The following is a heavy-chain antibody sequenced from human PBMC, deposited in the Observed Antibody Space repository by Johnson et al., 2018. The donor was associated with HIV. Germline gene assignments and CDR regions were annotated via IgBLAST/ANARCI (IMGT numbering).Heavy chain of an antibody. CDR3: ARERRPWGPDAFEI. CDR1: GFTVSSNY. Sequence: VQLVESGGGLIQPGGSLRLSCAASGFTVSSNYMSWVRQAPGKGLEWVSVIYSGGSTYYADSVKGRFTISRDNSKNTLYLQMNSLRAEDTAVYYCARERRPWGPDAFEIWGQGTMVTVSS. CDR2: IYSGGST. D-gene: IGHD3-16*01. V-gene: IGHV3-66*03. J-gene: IGHJ3*02.